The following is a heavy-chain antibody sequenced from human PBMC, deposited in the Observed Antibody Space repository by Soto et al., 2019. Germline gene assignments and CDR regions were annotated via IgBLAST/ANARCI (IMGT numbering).Heavy chain of an antibody. Sequence: ASVKVSCKASGYTFTSYDINWVRQAPGQRLEWMGWINAGYGNTKSSQKFQDRVTISRDTSASTAYMELTSLRSEDTAVYYCARDTGDGTFDFWGQGTLVTVSS. V-gene: IGHV1-3*01. CDR1: GYTFTSYD. CDR2: INAGYGNT. J-gene: IGHJ4*02. D-gene: IGHD7-27*01. CDR3: ARDTGDGTFDF.